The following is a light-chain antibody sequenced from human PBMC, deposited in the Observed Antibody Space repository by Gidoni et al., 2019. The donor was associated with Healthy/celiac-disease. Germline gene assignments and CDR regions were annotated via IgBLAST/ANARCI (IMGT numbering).Light chain of an antibody. CDR1: SSDVGSYNL. Sequence: QSALTQPASVSGSPGQSITISCTGTSSDVGSYNLVSWYQQHPGKAPKLMIYEGSKRPSGVSNRFSVSKSGNTASLTISWLQAEDEADYYCCSYAGSSGSVVFGGGTKLTVL. V-gene: IGLV2-23*01. CDR3: CSYAGSSGSVV. J-gene: IGLJ2*01. CDR2: EGS.